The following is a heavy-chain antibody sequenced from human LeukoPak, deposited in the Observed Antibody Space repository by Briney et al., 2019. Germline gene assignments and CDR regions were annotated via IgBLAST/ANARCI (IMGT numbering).Heavy chain of an antibody. Sequence: GGSLRLSCAASRFRFSDAAMTWVRQAPGKGLEWVSLIGSVGHSTYYGDSVKGRFTISRDNSKNTLSLQMNSLRVEDTAMYYCAKDIELSILGLGTMVTVSS. CDR3: AKDIELSI. V-gene: IGHV3-23*01. D-gene: IGHD3-16*02. CDR1: RFRFSDAA. CDR2: IGSVGHST. J-gene: IGHJ3*02.